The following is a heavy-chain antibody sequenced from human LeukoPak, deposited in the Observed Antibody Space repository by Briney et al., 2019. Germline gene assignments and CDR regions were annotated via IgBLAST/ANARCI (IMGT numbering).Heavy chain of an antibody. D-gene: IGHD3-3*01. CDR3: AKALGLDIFGVVIIGGWQGENAFDI. V-gene: IGHV3-23*01. CDR2: ISGSGGST. J-gene: IGHJ3*02. CDR1: GFTFSSYA. Sequence: PGGSLRLSCAASGFTFSSYAMSWFRQAPGKGLEWVSAISGSGGSTYYADSVKGRFTISRDNSKNTQYLQMNSLRAEDTAVYYCAKALGLDIFGVVIIGGWQGENAFDIWGQGTMVTVSS.